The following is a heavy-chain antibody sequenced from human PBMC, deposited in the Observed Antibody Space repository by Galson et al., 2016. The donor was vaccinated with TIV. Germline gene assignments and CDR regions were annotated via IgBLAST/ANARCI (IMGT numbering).Heavy chain of an antibody. Sequence: SLRLSCAASGFMFSSDWMHWVRQAPGKGLVWVSRISSDGSGTSYADSVKGRFTISRDNAKNTLYLQMNSLRVEDTALYYCVRDVTSSWDYWGQGTLVTVSS. J-gene: IGHJ4*02. CDR3: VRDVTSSWDY. V-gene: IGHV3-74*01. D-gene: IGHD6-6*01. CDR2: ISSDGSGT. CDR1: GFMFSSDW.